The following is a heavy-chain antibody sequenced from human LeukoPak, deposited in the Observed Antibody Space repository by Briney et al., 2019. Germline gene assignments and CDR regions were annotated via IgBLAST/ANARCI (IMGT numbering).Heavy chain of an antibody. J-gene: IGHJ5*02. D-gene: IGHD2-15*01. V-gene: IGHV4-38-2*02. CDR1: GYSISSGYY. CDR3: ARDQAYCSGGSCYLVWFDP. CDR2: IYHSGST. Sequence: SETLSLTCTVSGYSISSGYYWGWIRQPPGKGLEWIGSIYHSGSTYYNPSLKSRVTISVDTSKNQFSLKLSSVTAADTAVYYCARDQAYCSGGSCYLVWFDPWGQGTLLTVSP.